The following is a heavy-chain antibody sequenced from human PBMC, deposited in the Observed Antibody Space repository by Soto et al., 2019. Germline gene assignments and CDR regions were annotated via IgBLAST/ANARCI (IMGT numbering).Heavy chain of an antibody. CDR1: GFTFSNYV. CDR3: AKTYYSASGPLDY. D-gene: IGHD3-10*01. J-gene: IGHJ4*02. Sequence: EVQLLESGGGLVLPGGSLRLSCAASGFTFSNYVMTWVRQAPGKGLEWVSSISGSGAITHYADSVKGRFTISRDNSQNTLYLQMNSLTAEDTAVHYCAKTYYSASGPLDYWGQGALVTVSS. CDR2: ISGSGAIT. V-gene: IGHV3-23*01.